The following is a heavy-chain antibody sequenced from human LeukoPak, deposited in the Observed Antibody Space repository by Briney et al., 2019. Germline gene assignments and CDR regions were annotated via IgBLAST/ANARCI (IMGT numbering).Heavy chain of an antibody. CDR3: ARGLWDYAARLGELSLYRRRDWFDP. CDR1: GGSISSSSYY. Sequence: SETLSLTCTVSGGSISSSSYYWGWIRQPPGKGLEWIGEINHSGSTNYNPSLKSRVTISVDTSKNQFSLKLSSVTAADTAVYYCARGLWDYAARLGELSLYRRRDWFDPWGQGTLVTVSP. CDR2: INHSGST. D-gene: IGHD3-16*02. V-gene: IGHV4-39*07. J-gene: IGHJ5*02.